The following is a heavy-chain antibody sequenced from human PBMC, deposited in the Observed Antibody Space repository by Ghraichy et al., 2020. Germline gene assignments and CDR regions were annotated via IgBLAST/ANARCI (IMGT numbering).Heavy chain of an antibody. Sequence: GGSLRLSCAASGFTFSSYSMNWVRQAPGKGLEWVSSISSSSSYIYYADSVKGRFTISRDNAKNSLYLQMNSLRAEDTAVYYCARDDAPYSSGWYYYYYGMDVWGQGTTVTVSS. CDR1: GFTFSSYS. CDR2: ISSSSSYI. D-gene: IGHD6-19*01. J-gene: IGHJ6*02. CDR3: ARDDAPYSSGWYYYYYGMDV. V-gene: IGHV3-21*01.